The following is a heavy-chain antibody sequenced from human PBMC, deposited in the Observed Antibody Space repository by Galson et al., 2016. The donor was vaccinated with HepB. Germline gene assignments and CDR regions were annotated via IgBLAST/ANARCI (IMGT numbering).Heavy chain of an antibody. CDR2: INIGGDST. CDR1: GFTFSNYA. D-gene: IGHD6-13*01. V-gene: IGHV3-23*01. Sequence: SLRLSCAASGFTFSNYAMSWVRQAPGKGLEWVSSINIGGDSTYYADSVKGRFTISRDNSKNTVYLQMNSLRAEDTALYYCAKDSPYSSSWSTYWGQGTLVTVSS. CDR3: AKDSPYSSSWSTY. J-gene: IGHJ4*02.